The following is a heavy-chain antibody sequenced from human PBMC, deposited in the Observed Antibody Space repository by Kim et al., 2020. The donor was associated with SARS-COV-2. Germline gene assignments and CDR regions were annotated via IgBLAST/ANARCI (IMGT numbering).Heavy chain of an antibody. D-gene: IGHD2-2*01. CDR1: GFTFSDYY. J-gene: IGHJ6*02. Sequence: GGSLRLSCAASGFTFSDYYMSWIRQAPGKGLEWVSYISSSSSYTNYADSVKGRFTISRDNAKNSLYLQMNSLRAEDTAVYYCARDLCSSTSCYGSRYYYYYGMDVWGQGTTVTVSS. V-gene: IGHV3-11*05. CDR2: ISSSSSYT. CDR3: ARDLCSSTSCYGSRYYYYYGMDV.